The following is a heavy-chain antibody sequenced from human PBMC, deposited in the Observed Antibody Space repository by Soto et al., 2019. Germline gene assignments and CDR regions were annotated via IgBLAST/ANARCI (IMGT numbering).Heavy chain of an antibody. J-gene: IGHJ4*02. CDR2: IYYSGST. V-gene: IGHV4-59*08. CDR1: GGSISSYY. D-gene: IGHD7-27*01. Sequence: SETLSLTCTVSGGSISSYYWSWIRQPPGKGLEWIGYIYYSGSTNYNPSLKSRVTISVDTSKNQFSLKLSSVTAADTAVYYCARLNVLNWGFDYWGQGTLVTVSS. CDR3: ARLNVLNWGFDY.